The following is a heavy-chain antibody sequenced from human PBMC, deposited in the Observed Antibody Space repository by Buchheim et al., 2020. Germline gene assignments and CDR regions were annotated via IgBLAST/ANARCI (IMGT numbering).Heavy chain of an antibody. Sequence: QVQLVESGGGVVQPGRSLRLSCAASGFTFSSYGMHWVRQAPGKGLEWVAVISYDGSNKYYADSVKGRFTISRANSKNTLYLQMNSLRAEDTAVYYCAKGRLAAAGFFDYWGQGTL. J-gene: IGHJ4*02. CDR3: AKGRLAAAGFFDY. D-gene: IGHD6-13*01. CDR2: ISYDGSNK. V-gene: IGHV3-30*18. CDR1: GFTFSSYG.